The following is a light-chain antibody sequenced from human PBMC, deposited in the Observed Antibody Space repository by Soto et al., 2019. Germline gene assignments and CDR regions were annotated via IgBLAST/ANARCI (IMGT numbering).Light chain of an antibody. CDR1: QSVRSRY. CDR2: GSS. J-gene: IGKJ1*01. CDR3: QQYGTSPQT. Sequence: SVLTQSPGTLSLSPGERATLSCRASQSVRSRYLAWYQQKPGQAPRLLIYGSSSRPPGIPDRVSGSGSGTEFTLTISRLEPEDFAVYYCQQYGTSPQTFGQGTKVDIK. V-gene: IGKV3-20*01.